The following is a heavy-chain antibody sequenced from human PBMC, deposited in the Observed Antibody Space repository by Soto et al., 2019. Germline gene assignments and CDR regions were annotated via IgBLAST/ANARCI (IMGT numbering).Heavy chain of an antibody. V-gene: IGHV4-39*01. D-gene: IGHD2-21*02. CDR2: IYYSGST. J-gene: IGHJ5*02. CDR3: ASFGENCCGDCYLGWFDP. Sequence: PSETLSLTCTVSGGSISSSSYYWGWIRQPPGKGLEWIGSIYYSGSTYYNPSLKSRVTISVDTSKNQFSLKLSSVTAADTAVYYCASFGENCCGDCYLGWFDPWGQGTLVTVSS. CDR1: GGSISSSSYY.